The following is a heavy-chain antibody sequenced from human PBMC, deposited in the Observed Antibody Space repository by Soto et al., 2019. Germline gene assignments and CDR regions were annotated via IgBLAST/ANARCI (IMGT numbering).Heavy chain of an antibody. CDR1: GFSFDDYA. CDR3: AKDSAHCAGRGCFSYYFLYMDA. J-gene: IGHJ6*03. D-gene: IGHD2-15*01. V-gene: IGHV3-9*01. Sequence: EVQLVESGGDLVQPGRSLRLSCAASGFSFDDYAMHWVRQAPGKGLEWVSGISWHSGKIGYADSVQGRLTISRDNAKRCLYLQMNNLGGEDTALYYCAKDSAHCAGRGCFSYYFLYMDAWGKGTTVAVSS. CDR2: ISWHSGKI.